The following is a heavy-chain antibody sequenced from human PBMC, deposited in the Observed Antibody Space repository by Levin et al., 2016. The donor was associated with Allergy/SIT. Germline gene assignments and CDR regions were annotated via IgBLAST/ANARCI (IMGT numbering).Heavy chain of an antibody. CDR1: GYTFTSYG. Sequence: ASVKVSCKASGYTFTSYGISWVRQAPGQGLEWMGWINPNSGGTNYAQKFQGWVTMTRDTSISTAYMELSRLRSDDTAVYYCARVKYEGEGYSYGQSMDVWGQGTTVTVSS. CDR3: ARVKYEGEGYSYGQSMDV. J-gene: IGHJ6*02. CDR2: INPNSGGT. D-gene: IGHD5-18*01. V-gene: IGHV1-2*04.